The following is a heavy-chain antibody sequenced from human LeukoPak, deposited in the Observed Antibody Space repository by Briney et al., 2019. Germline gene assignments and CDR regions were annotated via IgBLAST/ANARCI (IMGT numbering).Heavy chain of an antibody. V-gene: IGHV4-34*01. D-gene: IGHD5-18*01. J-gene: IGHJ4*02. CDR2: INHSGST. CDR3: ARVRIQLCPRLYGASLGYSYDY. Sequence: SETLSLTCAVYGGSFSGYYWSWIRQPPGKGLEWIGEINHSGSTNYNPSLKSRVTISVDTSMTQFSLKLTSLTAADTVVYYCARVRIQLCPRLYGASLGYSYDYWGQGTLVTVSS. CDR1: GGSFSGYY.